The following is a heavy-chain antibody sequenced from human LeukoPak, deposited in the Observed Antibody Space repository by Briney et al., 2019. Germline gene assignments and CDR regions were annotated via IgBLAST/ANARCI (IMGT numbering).Heavy chain of an antibody. CDR1: GGSISSGDYY. CDR3: AREEPVVTGWFDP. V-gene: IGHV4-30-4*01. D-gene: IGHD4-23*01. J-gene: IGHJ5*02. Sequence: PSQTLSLTCTVSGGSISSGDYYWSWIRQPPGKGLEWFGYIYYSGSTYYNPSLKSRVTISVDTSKNQFSLKLSSVTAADTAVYYCAREEPVVTGWFDPWGQGTLVTVSS. CDR2: IYYSGST.